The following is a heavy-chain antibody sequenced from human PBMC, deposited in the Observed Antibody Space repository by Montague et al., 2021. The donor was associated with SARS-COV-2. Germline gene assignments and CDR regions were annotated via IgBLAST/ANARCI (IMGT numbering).Heavy chain of an antibody. CDR3: ARGAPTITMIVVVFAGAGWYFDL. D-gene: IGHD3-22*01. CDR1: GGSFSGYY. J-gene: IGHJ2*01. CDR2: INHSGST. Sequence: SETLSLTCAVYGGSFSGYYWSWIRRPPGKGLEWIGEINHSGSTNYNPSLKSRVSISVDTSTNQFSLKLSSVTAADTAVYYCARGAPTITMIVVVFAGAGWYFDLWGRGTLVTVSS. V-gene: IGHV4-34*01.